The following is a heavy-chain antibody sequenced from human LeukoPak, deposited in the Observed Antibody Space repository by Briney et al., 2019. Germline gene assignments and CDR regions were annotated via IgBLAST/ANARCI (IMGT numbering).Heavy chain of an antibody. CDR3: ARGYDAVAGTPGY. CDR1: GGTFSSYA. D-gene: IGHD6-19*01. V-gene: IGHV1-69*05. CDR2: IIPIFGTA. J-gene: IGHJ4*02. Sequence: GASVKVSCKASGGTFSSYAISWVRQAPGQGLEWMGGIIPIFGTANYAQKFQGRVTITTDESTSTAYMELSSLRSEDTAVYYCARGYDAVAGTPGYWGQGTLVTVSS.